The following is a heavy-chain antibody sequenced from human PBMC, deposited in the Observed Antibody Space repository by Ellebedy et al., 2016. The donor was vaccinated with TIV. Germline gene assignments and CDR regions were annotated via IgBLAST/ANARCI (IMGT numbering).Heavy chain of an antibody. CDR1: GFTFSSHW. Sequence: GGSLRLXXTVSGFTFSSHWMHWVRQAPGKGLVWVSLIKTDGTVTAYADSVKGRFTISRDNAKNTLYLQMNSLRVEDTAVYFCVRDTGDWSVDYWGQGTLVTVSS. J-gene: IGHJ4*02. CDR2: IKTDGTVT. V-gene: IGHV3-74*01. CDR3: VRDTGDWSVDY. D-gene: IGHD2-21*02.